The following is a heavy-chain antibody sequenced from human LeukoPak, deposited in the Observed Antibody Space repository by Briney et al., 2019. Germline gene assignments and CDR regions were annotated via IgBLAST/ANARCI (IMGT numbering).Heavy chain of an antibody. V-gene: IGHV4-59*01. J-gene: IGHJ5*02. Sequence: SETLSLTCPVSGGSISSYYWSWIRQPPGKGLEWIGYIYYSGSTNYNPSLKSRVTISVDTSKNQFSLKLSSVTAADTAVYYCASGPNWFDPWGQGTLVTVSS. CDR1: GGSISSYY. CDR2: IYYSGST. CDR3: ASGPNWFDP.